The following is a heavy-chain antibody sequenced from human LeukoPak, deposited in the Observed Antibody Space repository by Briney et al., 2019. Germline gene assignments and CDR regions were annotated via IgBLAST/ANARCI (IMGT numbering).Heavy chain of an antibody. V-gene: IGHV4-59*08. CDR1: GGSISSYY. D-gene: IGHD3-9*01. CDR2: IYYSGST. CDR3: ARLDYDIFAFDI. Sequence: SETLSLTCTVSGGSISSYYWSWIRQPPGKGLEWIGYIYYSGSTNYNPSLKSRVTISVDTSKNQFSLKLSSVTAADTAVYYCARLDYDIFAFDIWGQGTMVTVSS. J-gene: IGHJ3*02.